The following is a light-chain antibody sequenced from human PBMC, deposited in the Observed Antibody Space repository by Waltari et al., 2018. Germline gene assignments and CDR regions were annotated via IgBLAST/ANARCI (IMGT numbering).Light chain of an antibody. CDR2: DAS. CDR1: QSISSW. Sequence: DIQMTQSPSTLSASVGDRVTITCRASQSISSWLAWYQQKPGKAPKLLIFDASSLESGVPSRCSGSGSGTEFTLTISSLQPDDFATYYCQQYNSYSPYTFAQGTKLEIK. CDR3: QQYNSYSPYT. V-gene: IGKV1-5*01. J-gene: IGKJ2*01.